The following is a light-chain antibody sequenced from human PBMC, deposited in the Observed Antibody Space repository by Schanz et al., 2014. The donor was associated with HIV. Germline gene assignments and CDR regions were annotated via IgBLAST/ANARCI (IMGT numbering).Light chain of an antibody. Sequence: QSVLTQPASVSGTPGQSITISCTGSSSDVGGYNYVSWYQQHPGKPPKLMVYDVTDRPSGVSNRFSGSKSGNTASLTISGLRAEDEADYYCSSYTSSSTWVFGGGTKLTVL. CDR2: DVT. CDR3: SSYTSSSTWV. CDR1: SSDVGGYNY. J-gene: IGLJ3*02. V-gene: IGLV2-14*03.